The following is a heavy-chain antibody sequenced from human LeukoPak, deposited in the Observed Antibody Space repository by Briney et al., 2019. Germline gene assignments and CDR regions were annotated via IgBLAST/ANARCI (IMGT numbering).Heavy chain of an antibody. J-gene: IGHJ5*02. CDR2: IYFSGST. CDR1: GIFIRRFV. Sequence: SETLSLTCTVSGIFIRRFVWRWLRQPPGKGLEWIGHIYFSGSTNYNPSLKSRVTISVDTSKNQFSLKLSSVTAADTAVSIRAIKCRGYSYGLFDNWGQGTLVTVSS. V-gene: IGHV4-59*08. CDR3: AIKCRGYSYGLFDN. D-gene: IGHD5-18*01.